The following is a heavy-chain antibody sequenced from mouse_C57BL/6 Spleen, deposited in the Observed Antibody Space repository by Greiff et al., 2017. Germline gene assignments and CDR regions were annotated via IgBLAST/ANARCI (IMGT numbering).Heavy chain of an antibody. V-gene: IGHV1-54*01. D-gene: IGHD1-1*01. J-gene: IGHJ2*01. CDR2: INPGSGGT. Sequence: QVQLQQSGAELVRPGTSVKVSCKASGYAFTHYLIEWVKQRPGQGLEWVGVINPGSGGTNYNEKFKGKATLTADKSSSTAYMQLSSLTSEDSAVYFCARYYGSSYDFDYWGQGTTLTVSS. CDR1: GYAFTHYL. CDR3: ARYYGSSYDFDY.